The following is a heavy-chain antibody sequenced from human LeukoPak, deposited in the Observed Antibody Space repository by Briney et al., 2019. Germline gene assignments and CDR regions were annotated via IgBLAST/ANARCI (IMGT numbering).Heavy chain of an antibody. V-gene: IGHV4-39*07. J-gene: IGHJ4*02. CDR1: GGSVNSGTYY. CDR2: IYYSGSA. D-gene: IGHD3-22*01. Sequence: SEALSLTCTVSGGSVNSGTYYWSWIRQPPGKGLEWIGNIYYSGSAYYNPSLKSRVTMSVDTSKNQFSLKLSSVTAADTAVYYCARKPIVNSAWYYFDYWGQGTLVTVSS. CDR3: ARKPIVNSAWYYFDY.